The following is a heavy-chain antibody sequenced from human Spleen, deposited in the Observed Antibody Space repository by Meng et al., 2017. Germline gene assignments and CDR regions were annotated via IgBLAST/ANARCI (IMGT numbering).Heavy chain of an antibody. J-gene: IGHJ3*02. D-gene: IGHD5-18*01. CDR3: VRVGYNYGRDAFDI. CDR2: IHYSGST. V-gene: IGHV4-39*06. CDR1: GGSMSSSSYY. Sequence: RLQRHESGPGLVKPSETLSLTCTVSGGSMSSSSYYWGWIRQPPGKGLEWIGSIHYSGSTYYNPSLKSRVTISLDTSKNQFSLKLHSVTAADTAVYYCVRVGYNYGRDAFDIWGQGTMVTVSS.